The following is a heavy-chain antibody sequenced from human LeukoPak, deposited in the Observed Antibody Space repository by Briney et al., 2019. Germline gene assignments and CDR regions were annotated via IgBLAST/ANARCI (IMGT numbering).Heavy chain of an antibody. J-gene: IGHJ4*02. D-gene: IGHD3-10*01. V-gene: IGHV4-34*01. CDR1: GGSFSGYY. Sequence: SETLSLTCAVYGGSFSGYYWNWIRQPPGKGLEWIGEINHSGIKYNPSLKSRVTISVDTSKNQFSLKLSSVTAADTAVYYCATYPFRGATHYFDYWGQGTLVTVSS. CDR3: ATYPFRGATHYFDY. CDR2: INHSGI.